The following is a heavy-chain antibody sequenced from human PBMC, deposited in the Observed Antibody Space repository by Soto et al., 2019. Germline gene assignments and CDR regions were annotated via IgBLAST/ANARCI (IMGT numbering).Heavy chain of an antibody. CDR3: ARESEDLTSNFDY. J-gene: IGHJ4*02. Sequence: GGSLRLSCAASGFTFSSFEMNWVRQAPGKGLEWVSYISSTTNYIYYADSVKGRFTVSRDNAKNSVYLEMNSLSAEDTAVYYCARESEDLTSNFDYWGQGTLVTVSS. CDR1: GFTFSSFE. V-gene: IGHV3-21*05. CDR2: ISSTTNYI.